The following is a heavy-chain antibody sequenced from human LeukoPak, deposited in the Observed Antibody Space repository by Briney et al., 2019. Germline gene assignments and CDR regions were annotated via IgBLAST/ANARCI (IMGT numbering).Heavy chain of an antibody. J-gene: IGHJ6*02. CDR3: ATSAVAHYGMDV. Sequence: ASVKVSCKASGYTFTNYDINWVRQAPGQRLEWMGWLNPNNGNSGYAQKFQGRVTMTRNTAINTAYMELSSLRSDDTAVYYCATSAVAHYGMDVWGQGTTVTVSS. V-gene: IGHV1-8*01. CDR2: LNPNNGNS. CDR1: GYTFTNYD. D-gene: IGHD6-19*01.